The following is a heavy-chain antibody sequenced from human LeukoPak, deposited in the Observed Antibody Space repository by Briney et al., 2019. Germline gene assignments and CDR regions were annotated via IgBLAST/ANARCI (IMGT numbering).Heavy chain of an antibody. V-gene: IGHV3-9*01. J-gene: IGHJ4*02. D-gene: IGHD1-26*01. CDR2: ISWNSGSI. CDR3: AKDKVGATGLDY. CDR1: GFTFDDYA. Sequence: PGGSLRLSCAASGFTFDDYAMHWVRQAPGKGLEWVSGISWNSGSIGYADSVKGRFTISRDSAKNSLYLQMNSLRAEDTALYYCAKDKVGATGLDYWGQGTLVTVSS.